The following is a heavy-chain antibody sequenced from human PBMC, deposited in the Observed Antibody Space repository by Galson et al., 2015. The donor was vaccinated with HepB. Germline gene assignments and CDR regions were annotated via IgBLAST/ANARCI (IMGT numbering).Heavy chain of an antibody. CDR2: ISGSGSGT. Sequence: SLRLSCAASGFTFSNYAMNWVRQAPGKGLEWVSGISGSGSGTYYADSIKGRFTLSRDNSKDTPYLQMSGLTADDAALYYCAKDPVAVAGTPLYFDYWSQGTLVTVSS. J-gene: IGHJ4*02. CDR3: AKDPVAVAGTPLYFDY. V-gene: IGHV3-23*01. D-gene: IGHD6-19*01. CDR1: GFTFSNYA.